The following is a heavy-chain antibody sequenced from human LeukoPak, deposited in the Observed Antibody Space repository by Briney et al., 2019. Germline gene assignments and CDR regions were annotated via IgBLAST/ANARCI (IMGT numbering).Heavy chain of an antibody. V-gene: IGHV3-23*01. CDR2: ISGSGSST. CDR1: GFTFSSSA. J-gene: IGHJ4*02. D-gene: IGHD3-22*01. CDR3: ARDGFDYYDSSGFPYFDY. Sequence: GGSLRLSCAASGFTFSSSAMSWVRQAPGKGLEWVSCISGSGSSTYYADSVKGRFTISRDNSKNTLYLQMNSLRAEDTAVYFCARDGFDYYDSSGFPYFDYWGQGTLVTVSS.